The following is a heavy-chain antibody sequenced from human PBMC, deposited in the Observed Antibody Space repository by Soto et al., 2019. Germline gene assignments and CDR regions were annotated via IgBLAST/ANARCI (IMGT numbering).Heavy chain of an antibody. Sequence: QVQLVESGGGVVQPGRSLRLSCAASGFTFSSYGMHWVRQAPGKGLEWVAVIWYDGSNKYYADSVKGRFTISRDNSKNTLDLQMNSLRAEDTAVYYCARGLTYDYDSSGYYGYWGQGTLVTVSS. J-gene: IGHJ4*02. V-gene: IGHV3-33*01. CDR2: IWYDGSNK. CDR1: GFTFSSYG. D-gene: IGHD3-22*01. CDR3: ARGLTYDYDSSGYYGY.